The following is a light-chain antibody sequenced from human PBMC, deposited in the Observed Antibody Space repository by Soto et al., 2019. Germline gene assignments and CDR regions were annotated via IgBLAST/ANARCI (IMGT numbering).Light chain of an antibody. CDR2: EVT. CDR3: SSYAGSDNPYV. J-gene: IGLJ1*01. CDR1: SGDVGGYDY. V-gene: IGLV2-8*01. Sequence: QSVLTQPPSASGSPGQSVTISCTGTSGDVGGYDYVSWYQQHPGKAPKLMIYEVTKRPLGVPDRFSGSTSGNTASLTVSGLQAEDEADYYCSSYAGSDNPYVFGTGTKVTV.